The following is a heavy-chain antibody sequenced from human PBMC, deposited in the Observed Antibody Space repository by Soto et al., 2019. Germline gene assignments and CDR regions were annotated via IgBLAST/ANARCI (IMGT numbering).Heavy chain of an antibody. D-gene: IGHD2-2*01. J-gene: IGHJ3*02. CDR3: ARVGGGYQLLHAFDI. CDR1: GFTFSSYS. Sequence: GGSLRLSCAASGFTFSSYSMNWVRQAPGKGLEWVSSISSSSSYIYYANSVKGRFTISRDNAKNSLYLQMNSLRAEDTAVYYCARVGGGYQLLHAFDIWGQGTMVTVSS. CDR2: ISSSSSYI. V-gene: IGHV3-21*01.